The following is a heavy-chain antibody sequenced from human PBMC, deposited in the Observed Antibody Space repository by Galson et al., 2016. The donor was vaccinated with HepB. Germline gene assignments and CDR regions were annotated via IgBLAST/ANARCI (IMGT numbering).Heavy chain of an antibody. CDR3: ARKGGIYSPWGY. CDR2: IKQDGNEN. J-gene: IGHJ4*02. D-gene: IGHD3-10*01. CDR1: GSTFSNYW. V-gene: IGHV3-7*03. Sequence: SPRLSCAASGSTFSNYWMSWLRQAPGKGLEWVANIKQDGNENYYVDSVKGRFTISRDNAKNSMYLKMNSLRAEDTAVYYCARKGGIYSPWGYWGQGTLVTVSS.